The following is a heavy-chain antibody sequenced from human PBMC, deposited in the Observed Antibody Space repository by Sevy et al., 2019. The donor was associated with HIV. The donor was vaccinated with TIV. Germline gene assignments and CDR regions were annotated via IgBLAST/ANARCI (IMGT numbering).Heavy chain of an antibody. Sequence: GGSLRLSCVASGLTFTTTGMSWVRQAPGKGLEWVAGVTRDGATYYADSVRDRFTVSRDNSKNTLYLQLNSLRADDTAVFYCAGGDTTMITDLDYWGQGTLVTVSS. CDR3: AGGDTTMITDLDY. CDR1: GLTFTTTG. J-gene: IGHJ4*02. V-gene: IGHV3-23*01. CDR2: VTRDGAT. D-gene: IGHD3-16*01.